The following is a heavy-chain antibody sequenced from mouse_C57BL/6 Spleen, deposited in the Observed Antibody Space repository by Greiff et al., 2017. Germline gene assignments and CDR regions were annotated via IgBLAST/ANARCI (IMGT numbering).Heavy chain of an antibody. J-gene: IGHJ1*03. CDR1: GYTFTSYW. Sequence: QVQLQQPGTELVKPGASVKLSCKASGYTFTSYWMHWVKQRPGQGLEWIGNINPSNGGINYNEKFKSKATLTVDKSSSTAYMQLSSLTSEDSAVYYCARSQNLLLRSGYFDVWGTGTTVTVSS. CDR2: INPSNGGI. CDR3: ARSQNLLLRSGYFDV. D-gene: IGHD1-1*01. V-gene: IGHV1-53*01.